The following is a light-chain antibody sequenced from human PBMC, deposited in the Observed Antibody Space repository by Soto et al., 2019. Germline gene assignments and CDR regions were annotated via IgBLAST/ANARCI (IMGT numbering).Light chain of an antibody. CDR1: QSINRY. J-gene: IGKJ1*01. V-gene: IGKV1-39*01. Sequence: DIQMTQSPPSLSASVGDRVTITCRASQSINRYLNWYQQKPGKAPKLLIYAASSLLSGVPSRFSGSGPGTDFTLTIRSLQPEDFATYYCQQSSSSRKFGQGTKVVIK. CDR3: QQSSSSRK. CDR2: AAS.